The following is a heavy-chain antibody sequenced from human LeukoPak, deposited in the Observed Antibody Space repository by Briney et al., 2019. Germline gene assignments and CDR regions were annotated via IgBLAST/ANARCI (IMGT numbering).Heavy chain of an antibody. J-gene: IGHJ5*02. D-gene: IGHD5-18*01. CDR2: IYYSGST. CDR1: GRSISSYY. Sequence: SETLSLTCTVSGRSISSYYWSWIRQPPGKGLEWIGYIYYSGSTNYNPSLNRRVTISVDTSKNQFSLKLSSVTAADTAVYYCARFNPDTAMVTAWGFDPWGQGTLVTVSS. V-gene: IGHV4-59*08. CDR3: ARFNPDTAMVTAWGFDP.